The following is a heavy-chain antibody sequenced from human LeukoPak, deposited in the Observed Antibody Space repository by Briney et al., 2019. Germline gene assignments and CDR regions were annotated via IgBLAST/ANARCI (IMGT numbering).Heavy chain of an antibody. V-gene: IGHV3-64*01. J-gene: IGHJ4*02. Sequence: GGPLRLSCAASGFTFSSYAMHWVRQAPGKGLEYVSAISSNGGSTYYANSVKGRFTISRDNSKNTLYLQMGSLRAEDMAVYYCARSIAVAANIDYWGQGTLVTVSS. CDR1: GFTFSSYA. D-gene: IGHD6-19*01. CDR2: ISSNGGST. CDR3: ARSIAVAANIDY.